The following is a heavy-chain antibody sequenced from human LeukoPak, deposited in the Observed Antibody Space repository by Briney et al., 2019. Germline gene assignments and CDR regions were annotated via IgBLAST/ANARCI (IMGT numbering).Heavy chain of an antibody. CDR1: GFTVSSNY. CDR2: IYAGGST. Sequence: GGSLRLSCAASGFTVSSNYMSWVRQARGKGLEWVSVIYAGGSTYYADSVKGRFTISRDNSKNTLYLQMNSLRAEDTAVYYCARDWSHRCFDYWGQGTLVTVSS. J-gene: IGHJ4*02. D-gene: IGHD3-3*01. V-gene: IGHV3-53*01. CDR3: ARDWSHRCFDY.